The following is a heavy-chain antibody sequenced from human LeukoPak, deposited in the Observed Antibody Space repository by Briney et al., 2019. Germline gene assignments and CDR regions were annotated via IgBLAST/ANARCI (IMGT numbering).Heavy chain of an antibody. J-gene: IGHJ4*02. Sequence: GGSLRLSCAASGFTFSSYAMHWVRQAPGKGLEWVAVISYDGSNKYYADSVKGRFTISRDNSKNTLYLQMNSLRAEDTAVYYCARNRDASNPFSFDYGAREPWSPSPQ. D-gene: IGHD2-2*01. CDR3: ARNRDASNPFSFDY. V-gene: IGHV3-30-3*01. CDR1: GFTFSSYA. CDR2: ISYDGSNK.